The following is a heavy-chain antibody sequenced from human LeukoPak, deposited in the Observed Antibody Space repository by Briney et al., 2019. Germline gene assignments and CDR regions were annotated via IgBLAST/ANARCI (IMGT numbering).Heavy chain of an antibody. CDR1: GFTFDDYA. CDR3: ARDSNLYYDYMDV. CDR2: ISWNSGSI. Sequence: PGGSLRLSCAASGFTFDDYAMHWVRQAPGKGLEWVSGISWNSGSIGYADSVKGRFTISRDNAENSLYLQMNSLRAEDTAVYYCARDSNLYYDYMDVWGKGTTVTVSS. V-gene: IGHV3-9*01. J-gene: IGHJ6*03. D-gene: IGHD2-8*01.